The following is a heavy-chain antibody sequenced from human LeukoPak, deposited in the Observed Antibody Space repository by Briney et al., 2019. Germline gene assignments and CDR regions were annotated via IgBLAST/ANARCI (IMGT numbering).Heavy chain of an antibody. V-gene: IGHV3-30*04. CDR2: ISSGGSYK. J-gene: IGHJ6*03. CDR1: GFTFSSFA. D-gene: IGHD3-3*01. CDR3: ARDRPSTVFGVADYYYMDV. Sequence: GGSLRLSCAASGFTFSSFAMHWVRQAPGKGLEWVTLISSGGSYKYYADSVKGRFTISRDNSKNTLYLEMKSLRAEDTAVYSCARDRPSTVFGVADYYYMDVWGKGTTVTVSS.